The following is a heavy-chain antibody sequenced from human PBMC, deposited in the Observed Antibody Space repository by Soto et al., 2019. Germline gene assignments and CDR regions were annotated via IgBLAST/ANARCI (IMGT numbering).Heavy chain of an antibody. CDR2: ISYDGSNK. Sequence: QVQLVESGGGVVQPGRSLRLSCAASGFTFSSYGMHWVRQAPGKGLEWVAVISYDGSNKYYADSVKGRFTISRDNSKNXLYLQMNSLRAEDTAVYYCAKDYGDFHYYYYGMDVWGQGTTVTVSS. D-gene: IGHD4-17*01. J-gene: IGHJ6*02. CDR1: GFTFSSYG. V-gene: IGHV3-30*18. CDR3: AKDYGDFHYYYYGMDV.